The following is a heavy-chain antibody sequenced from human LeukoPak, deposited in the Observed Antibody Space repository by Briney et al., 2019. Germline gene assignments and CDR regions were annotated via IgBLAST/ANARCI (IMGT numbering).Heavy chain of an antibody. Sequence: ASVKVSCKTSGYTFIAYYVHWVRQAPGQGLEWMGWINPNTGDTTYAQQSQGRVTMTRDTSISTVYMELSSLRPDDTAVYYCARVVFDGSISRRFDSWGQGTQVAVSS. CDR3: ARVVFDGSISRRFDS. J-gene: IGHJ4*02. CDR1: GYTFIAYY. CDR2: INPNTGDT. D-gene: IGHD3-3*02. V-gene: IGHV1-2*02.